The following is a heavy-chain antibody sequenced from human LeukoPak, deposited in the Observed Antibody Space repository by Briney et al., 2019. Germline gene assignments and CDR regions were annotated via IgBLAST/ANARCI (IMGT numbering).Heavy chain of an antibody. CDR3: ARMDYYDSGDY. D-gene: IGHD3-22*01. Sequence: SETLSLTCAVSGGSISSSYWWSWVRQPPGKGLEWIGYIYYSGSTNYNPSLKSRVTISVDTSKNQFSLKLSSVTAADTAVYYCARMDYYDSGDYWGQGTLVTVSS. CDR1: GGSISSSYW. J-gene: IGHJ4*02. V-gene: IGHV4-4*02. CDR2: IYYSGST.